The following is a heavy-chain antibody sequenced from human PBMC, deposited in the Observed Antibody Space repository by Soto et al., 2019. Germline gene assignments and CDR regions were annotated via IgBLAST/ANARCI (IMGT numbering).Heavy chain of an antibody. CDR1: GYTFNSYA. Sequence: GASVKVSCKASGYTFNSYAMHWVRQAPGQRLEWMGWINAGNGNTKYSQKFQGRVTITRDTSASTAYMELSSLRSEDTAVYYCARAVAVPADFDYWGQGTLVTVSS. J-gene: IGHJ4*02. CDR3: ARAVAVPADFDY. CDR2: INAGNGNT. V-gene: IGHV1-3*01. D-gene: IGHD6-19*01.